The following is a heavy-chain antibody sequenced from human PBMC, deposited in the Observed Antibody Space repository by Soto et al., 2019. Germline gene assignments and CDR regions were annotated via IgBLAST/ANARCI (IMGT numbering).Heavy chain of an antibody. CDR2: IIPIFGTA. V-gene: IGHV1-69*01. CDR1: GGTFSSYA. J-gene: IGHJ2*01. D-gene: IGHD4-17*01. Sequence: QVQLVQSGAEVKKPGSSVKVSCKASGGTFSSYAISWVRQAPGQGLEWMGGIIPIFGTANYAQKFQGRVTITADESTSTGYMARSSLRSEDTAVYYCATSTTVRDYWYFDLWGRGALVTVSS. CDR3: ATSTTVRDYWYFDL.